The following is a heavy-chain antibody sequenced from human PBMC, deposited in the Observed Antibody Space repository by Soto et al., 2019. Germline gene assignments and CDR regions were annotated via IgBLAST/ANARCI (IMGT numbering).Heavy chain of an antibody. CDR2: ISAYNGNT. J-gene: IGHJ4*02. Sequence: APVKVPCKASGYSFTTYGISGVRQAPGQGLEGMGGISAYNGNTNYAQNPQGRVTMTTAPSTSTAYMELRSLRSDDTAVYYCARGKXTYYXDSSGYYPLXXFDYWGQGTLVPVSS. CDR1: GYSFTTYG. V-gene: IGHV1-18*04. CDR3: ARGKXTYYXDSSGYYPLXXFDY. D-gene: IGHD3-22*01.